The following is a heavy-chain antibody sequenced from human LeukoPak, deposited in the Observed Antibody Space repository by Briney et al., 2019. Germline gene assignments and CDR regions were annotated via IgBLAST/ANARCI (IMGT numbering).Heavy chain of an antibody. D-gene: IGHD6-6*01. Sequence: AGGSLRLSCAASGFTFSSYSMNWVRQAPGKGLEWVSYISSSSSTIYYADSVKGRFTISRDNAKNSLYLQMNSLRAEDTAVYYCARRYTSSSNAFDIWGQGTMVTVSS. CDR3: ARRYTSSSNAFDI. CDR2: ISSSSSTI. J-gene: IGHJ3*02. V-gene: IGHV3-48*01. CDR1: GFTFSSYS.